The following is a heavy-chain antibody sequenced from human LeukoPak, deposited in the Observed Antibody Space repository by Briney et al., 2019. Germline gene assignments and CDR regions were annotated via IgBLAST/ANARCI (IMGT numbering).Heavy chain of an antibody. CDR1: GGTFSSYA. J-gene: IGHJ4*02. CDR3: ARVTYHYDSSGYPQTYYFDY. Sequence: GASVKVSCKASGGTFSSYAISWVRQAPGQGLEWMGRIIPIFGTANYAQKFQGRVTITTDESTGTAYMELSSLRSEDTAVYYCARVTYHYDSSGYPQTYYFDYWGQGTLVTVSS. CDR2: IIPIFGTA. D-gene: IGHD3-22*01. V-gene: IGHV1-69*05.